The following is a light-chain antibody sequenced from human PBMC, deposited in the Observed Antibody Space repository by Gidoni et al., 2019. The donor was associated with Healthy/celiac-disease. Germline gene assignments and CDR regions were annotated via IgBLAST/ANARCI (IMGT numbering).Light chain of an antibody. CDR3: QSADSSGTYPVV. V-gene: IGLV3-25*02. CDR1: ALPKQY. J-gene: IGLJ2*01. CDR2: QDS. Sequence: SYELTQPPSVSVSPGQTDRITCSGDALPKQYAYWYQQKPGQAPVLVIYQDSERPSGIPERFSGSSSGTTVTLTISGVQAEDEADYYCQSADSSGTYPVVFGGGTKLTVL.